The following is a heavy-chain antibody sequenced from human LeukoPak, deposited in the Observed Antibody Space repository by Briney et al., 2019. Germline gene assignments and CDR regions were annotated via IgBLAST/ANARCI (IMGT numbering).Heavy chain of an antibody. V-gene: IGHV3-74*01. Sequence: PGGSLRLSCVASGFTFSNYWMHWVRQAPGKGLVWVSRIKTDGSRTNYADSVKGRFTISRDNAKNTVYLEMNSLRSEDTAVYYCAKSGGGEWELLPYYFDYWGQGTLVTVSS. CDR1: GFTFSNYW. CDR3: AKSGGGEWELLPYYFDY. D-gene: IGHD1-26*01. CDR2: IKTDGSRT. J-gene: IGHJ4*02.